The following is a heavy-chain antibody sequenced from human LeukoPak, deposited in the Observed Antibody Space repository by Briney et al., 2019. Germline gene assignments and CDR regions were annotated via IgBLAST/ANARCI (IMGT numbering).Heavy chain of an antibody. J-gene: IGHJ4*02. CDR2: ISGSGGST. CDR3: AKDPVRYYYGSGSDY. Sequence: GGSLRLSCAASGFTFSSYAMSWVRQAPGKGLEWVSAISGSGGSTYYADSVKGRFTISRDNSKNTLYLQMNSLRAEDTAVYYCAKDPVRYYYGSGSDYWGQGTLVTVSS. CDR1: GFTFSSYA. D-gene: IGHD3-10*01. V-gene: IGHV3-23*01.